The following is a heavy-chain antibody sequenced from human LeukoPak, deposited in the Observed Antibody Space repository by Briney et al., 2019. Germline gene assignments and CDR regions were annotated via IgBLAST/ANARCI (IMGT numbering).Heavy chain of an antibody. D-gene: IGHD3-10*01. CDR2: IYHSGST. CDR1: GGSISSGGYS. CDR3: ARDLVRGGSRYFDY. V-gene: IGHV4-30-2*01. J-gene: IGHJ4*02. Sequence: PSETLSLTCAVSGGSISSGGYSWSWIRQPPGKGLEWIGYIYHSGSTYYNPSLKSRVTISVDRSKNQFSLKLSSVTAADTAVYYCARDLVRGGSRYFDYWGQGTLVTVSS.